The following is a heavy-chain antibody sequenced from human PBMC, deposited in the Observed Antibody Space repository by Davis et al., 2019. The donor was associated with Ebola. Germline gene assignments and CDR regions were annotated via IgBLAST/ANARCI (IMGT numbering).Heavy chain of an antibody. CDR3: ASSVATPGAFDI. V-gene: IGHV3-66*01. D-gene: IGHD2-15*01. CDR1: GFTVSTYY. CDR2: INSGSST. J-gene: IGHJ3*02. Sequence: GESLKISCAASGFTVSTYYMGWVRQAPGKGLERVSVINSGSSTYYADSVKGRFTISRDNSKNTLYLQMNSLRVEDTAVYYCASSVATPGAFDIWGQGTMVTVSS.